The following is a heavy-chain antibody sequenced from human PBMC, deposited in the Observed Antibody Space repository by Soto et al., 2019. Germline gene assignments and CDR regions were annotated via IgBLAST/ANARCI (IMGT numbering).Heavy chain of an antibody. V-gene: IGHV3-66*01. CDR1: GFTVSSNY. Sequence: GGSLRLSCTVSGFTVSSNYMNWVRQAPGKGLEWVSVIFPDGSTYYTDSVRDRFTISRDNSKNTVYLQMNSLRAEDTAVYYCARDRGYDSSGSLLDYWGQGTLVTVSS. J-gene: IGHJ4*02. CDR2: IFPDGST. CDR3: ARDRGYDSSGSLLDY. D-gene: IGHD3-22*01.